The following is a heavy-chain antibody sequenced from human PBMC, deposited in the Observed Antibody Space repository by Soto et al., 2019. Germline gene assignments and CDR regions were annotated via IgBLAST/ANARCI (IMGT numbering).Heavy chain of an antibody. Sequence: QVQLVESGGGVVQPGRSLRLSCAASGFTFSSYGMHWVRQAPGKGLEWVAVIWYDGSNKYYADSVKGRFTISRDNSKNTLYLQMNSLRAEDTAVYYCARAGRRTAMVRLYYYGMDVWGQGTTVTVSS. CDR1: GFTFSSYG. CDR2: IWYDGSNK. V-gene: IGHV3-33*01. CDR3: ARAGRRTAMVRLYYYGMDV. J-gene: IGHJ6*02. D-gene: IGHD5-18*01.